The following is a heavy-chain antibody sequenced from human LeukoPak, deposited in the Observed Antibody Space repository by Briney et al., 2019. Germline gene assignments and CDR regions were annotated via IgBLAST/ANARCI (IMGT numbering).Heavy chain of an antibody. CDR2: ISGSGGST. Sequence: GGSLRLSCAASGFTVSSYAISWVRQAPGKGLEWVSAISGSGGSTYYADSVKGRFTISRDNSKNTLYLQMNSLRAEDTAVYYCATDPLKQWLAPYAFDIWGQGTMVTVSS. CDR1: GFTVSSYA. J-gene: IGHJ3*02. V-gene: IGHV3-23*01. D-gene: IGHD6-19*01. CDR3: ATDPLKQWLAPYAFDI.